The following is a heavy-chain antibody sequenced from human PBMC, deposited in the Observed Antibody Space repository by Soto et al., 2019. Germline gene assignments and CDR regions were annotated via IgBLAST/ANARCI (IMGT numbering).Heavy chain of an antibody. CDR3: ASVPKYYYGSGTYSYYFDY. V-gene: IGHV3-30-3*01. CDR2: ISYDGSNK. D-gene: IGHD3-10*01. CDR1: GFTFSSYA. Sequence: PGGSLRLSCAASGFTFSSYAMHWVRQAPGKGLEWVAVISYDGSNKYYADSVKGRFTISRDNSKNTLYLQMNSLRAGDTAVYYCASVPKYYYGSGTYSYYFDYWGKGTLVTVSS. J-gene: IGHJ4*02.